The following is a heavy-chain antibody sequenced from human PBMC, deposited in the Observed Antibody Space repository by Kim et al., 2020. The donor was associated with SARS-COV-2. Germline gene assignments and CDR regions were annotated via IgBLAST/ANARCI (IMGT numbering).Heavy chain of an antibody. V-gene: IGHV3-48*03. J-gene: IGHJ4*02. Sequence: GGSLRLSCAASGFTFSSYEMNWVRQAPGKGLEWVSYISSSGSTIYYADSVKGRFTISRDNAKNSLYLQMNSLRAEDTAVYYCARENYDILTGYYGTVDYWGQGTLVTVSS. CDR1: GFTFSSYE. CDR2: ISSSGSTI. D-gene: IGHD3-9*01. CDR3: ARENYDILTGYYGTVDY.